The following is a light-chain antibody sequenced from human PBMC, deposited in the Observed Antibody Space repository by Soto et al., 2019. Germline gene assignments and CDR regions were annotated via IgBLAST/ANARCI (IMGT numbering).Light chain of an antibody. J-gene: IGKJ2*01. CDR2: AAS. CDR1: QTISTY. CDR3: QKSSSIPYT. V-gene: IGKV1-39*01. Sequence: DIQMTQSPSSLSASVGDRVTITCRASQTISTYLNWYQQNPGKAPKLLIYAASNLQNGVPSRFSGSGSGPDFTLTISTLQPEDFATYYCQKSSSIPYTFGQGTKLEIK.